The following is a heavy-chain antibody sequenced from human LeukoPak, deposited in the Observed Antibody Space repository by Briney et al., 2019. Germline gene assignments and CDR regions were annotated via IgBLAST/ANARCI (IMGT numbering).Heavy chain of an antibody. V-gene: IGHV1-18*01. J-gene: IGHJ6*02. CDR1: GYAFTSYG. Sequence: ASVKVSCKASGYAFTSYGISWVRQAPGQGLEWMGWISAYNGNTNYAQKLQGRVTMTTATSTSTAYIELRRLTPENRAWYYVSRDVVVVAATSLYYYYGMDVWGQGTTVTVSS. CDR2: ISAYNGNT. D-gene: IGHD2-15*01. CDR3: SRDVVVVAATSLYYYYGMDV.